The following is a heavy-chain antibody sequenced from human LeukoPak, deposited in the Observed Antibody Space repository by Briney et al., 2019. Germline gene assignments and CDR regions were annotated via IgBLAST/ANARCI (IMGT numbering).Heavy chain of an antibody. CDR2: INHSGST. J-gene: IGHJ4*02. CDR3: ARNFQYFDLPDY. D-gene: IGHD2/OR15-2a*01. V-gene: IGHV4-34*01. CDR1: GGSFSGYY. Sequence: SETLSLTCAVYGGSFSGYYWSWIRQPPGKGLEWIGEINHSGSTYYNPSLRSRVTISVDTSKNQFSLKLISVTAADTAVYYCARNFQYFDLPDYWGQGTLVTVSS.